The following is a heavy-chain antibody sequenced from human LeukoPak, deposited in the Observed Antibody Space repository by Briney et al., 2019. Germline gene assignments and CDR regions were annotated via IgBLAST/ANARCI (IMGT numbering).Heavy chain of an antibody. CDR3: AKPEPSYYDFWYD. CDR1: GFTFSSYG. Sequence: GRSLRLSCAASGFTFSSYGMHWVRQAPGEGLEWVAVIWYDGSNKYYADSVKGRFTISRDNSKNTLYLQMNSLRAEDTVVYYCAKPEPSYYDFWYDWGQGTLVTVSS. D-gene: IGHD3-3*01. CDR2: IWYDGSNK. V-gene: IGHV3-33*06. J-gene: IGHJ4*02.